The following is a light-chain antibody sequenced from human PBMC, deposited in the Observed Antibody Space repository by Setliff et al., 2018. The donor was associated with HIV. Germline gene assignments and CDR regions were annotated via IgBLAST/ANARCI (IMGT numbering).Light chain of an antibody. CDR2: DVS. J-gene: IGLJ1*01. Sequence: QSALTQPRSVSGSPGQSVTISCTGTSSDVGGYNYVSWYQQHPGNAPKLMIYDVSKRPSGVPDRFSGSKSGNTASLTISGLQAEDEADYYCCSYAGNYTYVFGTGTKVTVL. CDR1: SSDVGGYNY. CDR3: CSYAGNYTYV. V-gene: IGLV2-11*01.